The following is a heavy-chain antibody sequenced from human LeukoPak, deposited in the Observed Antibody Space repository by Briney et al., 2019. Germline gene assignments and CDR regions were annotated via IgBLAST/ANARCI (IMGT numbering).Heavy chain of an antibody. J-gene: IGHJ1*01. Sequence: SETLSLTCAVYGGSFSGHYWSWIRQPPGKGLEWIGEILHSGSTTYNPSLTTRVTMTVDTSKNQCYLKLRSLTAADTAVYYCASGVYGNQHWGQGTLVTVSS. CDR1: GGSFSGHY. V-gene: IGHV4-34*12. D-gene: IGHD6-6*01. CDR3: ASGVYGNQH. CDR2: ILHSGST.